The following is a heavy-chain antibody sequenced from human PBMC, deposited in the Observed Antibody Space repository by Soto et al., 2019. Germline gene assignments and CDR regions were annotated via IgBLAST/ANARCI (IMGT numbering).Heavy chain of an antibody. D-gene: IGHD1-1*01. Sequence: QVQLVESGGGVVQPGRSLRLSCAASGFMFSNHGMHWVRQAPGKGLEWVAGIWSDGNNRYYADSVKGRFTISTDNSKNTVYLQMNSLTAEDTAVYYCVRGDNWNDDASDYWGQGTLVTVSS. V-gene: IGHV3-33*01. J-gene: IGHJ4*02. CDR3: VRGDNWNDDASDY. CDR1: GFMFSNHG. CDR2: IWSDGNNR.